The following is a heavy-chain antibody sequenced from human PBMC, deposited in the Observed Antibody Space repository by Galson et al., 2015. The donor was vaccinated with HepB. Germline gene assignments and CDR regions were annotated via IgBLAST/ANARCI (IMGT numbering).Heavy chain of an antibody. V-gene: IGHV3-9*01. CDR1: GFTFDDYA. Sequence: SLRLSCAASGFTFDDYAMHWVRQAPGKGLEWVSGISWNSSSTDYADSVKGRFTISRDNAKNSPYLQMNSLRAEDTALYYCAKDIYRQSSAFDIWDQGTMVTVSS. D-gene: IGHD3-16*02. CDR3: AKDIYRQSSAFDI. CDR2: ISWNSSST. J-gene: IGHJ3*02.